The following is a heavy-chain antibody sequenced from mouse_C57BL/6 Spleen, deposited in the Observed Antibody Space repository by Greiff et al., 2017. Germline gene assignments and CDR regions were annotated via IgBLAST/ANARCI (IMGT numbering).Heavy chain of an antibody. D-gene: IGHD2-1*01. Sequence: EVQLQQSGPELVKPGASVKISCKASGYTFTDYYMNWVKQSHGKSLEWIGDINPNNGGTSYNQKFKGKATLTVDKSSSTAYMELRSLTSEDSAVYYCANYGNYAAWFAYWGQGTLVTVSA. CDR3: ANYGNYAAWFAY. CDR1: GYTFTDYY. CDR2: INPNNGGT. J-gene: IGHJ3*01. V-gene: IGHV1-26*01.